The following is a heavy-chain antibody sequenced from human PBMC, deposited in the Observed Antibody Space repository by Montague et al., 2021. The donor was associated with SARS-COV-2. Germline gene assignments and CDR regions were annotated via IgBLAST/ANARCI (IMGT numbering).Heavy chain of an antibody. J-gene: IGHJ4*02. CDR1: GGSINNYY. CDR2: ISEIGST. CDR3: ARLQGGRRLMAC. D-gene: IGHD5-12*01. V-gene: IGHV4-59*01. Sequence: SETLSLTCTVSGGSINNYYWGWIRQPPGKALEYIAYISEIGSTHRNPALKSRVTISVDPSRNQFYLDVNSVTAADTAVCYCARLQGGRRLMACWGQGTLV.